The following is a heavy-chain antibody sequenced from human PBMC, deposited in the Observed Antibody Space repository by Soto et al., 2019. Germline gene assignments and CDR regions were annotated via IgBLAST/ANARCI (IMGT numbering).Heavy chain of an antibody. Sequence: GGSLRLSCAASGFTFSSYWMHWVRQAPGKGLVWVSRINSDGSSTSYADPVKGRFTISRDNAKNTLYLQMNSLRAEDTAVYYCARVEVYDFWSGYYQNYYGMDVWGQGTTVTVSS. CDR3: ARVEVYDFWSGYYQNYYGMDV. J-gene: IGHJ6*02. D-gene: IGHD3-3*01. CDR1: GFTFSSYW. V-gene: IGHV3-74*01. CDR2: INSDGSST.